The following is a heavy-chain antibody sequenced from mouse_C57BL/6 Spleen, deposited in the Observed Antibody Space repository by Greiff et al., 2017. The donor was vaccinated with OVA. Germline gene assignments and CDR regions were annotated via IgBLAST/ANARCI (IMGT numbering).Heavy chain of an antibody. CDR3: SRSGTDSFDY. D-gene: IGHD3-1*01. CDR1: GYTFTSYW. Sequence: QVQLQQPGAELVMPGASVKLSCKASGYTFTSYWMHWVTQRPGQGLEWIGEIDPSDSYTNYNQQFKGKSTLTVDNSSSKASMPLRSLTSDDSAFYFCSRSGTDSFDYWGQGTTLTVSS. V-gene: IGHV1-69*01. CDR2: IDPSDSYT. J-gene: IGHJ2*01.